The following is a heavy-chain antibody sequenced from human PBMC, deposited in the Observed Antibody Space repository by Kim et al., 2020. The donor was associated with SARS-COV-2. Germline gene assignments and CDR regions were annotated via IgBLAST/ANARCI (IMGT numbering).Heavy chain of an antibody. CDR1: GGSITNYN. CDR3: AREVTWFGP. Sequence: SETLSLTCIVSGGSITNYNWTWIRQAAGKGLEWIGCIYTRGTSKYNPSFKSRVTMSLDTSKNQFSLKLRSATAADTAVYYCAREVTWFGPWGQGTLVTVSS. CDR2: IYTRGTS. V-gene: IGHV4-4*07. J-gene: IGHJ5*02.